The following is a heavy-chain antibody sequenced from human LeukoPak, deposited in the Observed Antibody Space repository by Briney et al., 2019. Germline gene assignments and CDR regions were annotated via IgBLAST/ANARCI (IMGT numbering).Heavy chain of an antibody. D-gene: IGHD5-12*01. CDR1: GGSISSYY. J-gene: IGHJ4*02. CDR3: ARGPLGGGYTYFDY. Sequence: SETLSLTCTVSGGSISSYYWSWIRQPPGKGLEWIGYIYYTGNTNHNPSLKSRVTISVDTSKNQFSLKLSSVTAADMAVYYCARGPLGGGYTYFDYWGQGTLVTVSS. CDR2: IYYTGNT. V-gene: IGHV4-59*01.